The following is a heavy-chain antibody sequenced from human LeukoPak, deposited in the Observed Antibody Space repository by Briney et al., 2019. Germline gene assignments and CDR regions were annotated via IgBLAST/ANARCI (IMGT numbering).Heavy chain of an antibody. Sequence: PSETLSLTCTVSGDSISSYHWSWIRQPPGKGLEWIGCSYYSGSTVYNPSLKSRVTISVDTFKNQFSLKLSSVTAADTAVYYCARSMTTVRRCDYWGQGTLVTVSS. J-gene: IGHJ4*02. CDR2: SYYSGST. CDR1: GDSISSYH. D-gene: IGHD4-17*01. V-gene: IGHV4-59*01. CDR3: ARSMTTVRRCDY.